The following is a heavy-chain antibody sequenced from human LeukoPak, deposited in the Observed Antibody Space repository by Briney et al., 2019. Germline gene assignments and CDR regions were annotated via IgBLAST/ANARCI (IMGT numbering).Heavy chain of an antibody. CDR1: GYIFTNYW. Sequence: AGESLKISCKGYGYIFTNYWIGWVRQMPGKGLESMGIINPGDSDSRYSPSFQGLVTISVDLSSRTAYLQWSSLKASDTAIYLCARRARSGDAFDIWGEGTMVTVSS. D-gene: IGHD1-26*01. J-gene: IGHJ3*02. CDR2: INPGDSDS. V-gene: IGHV5-51*01. CDR3: ARRARSGDAFDI.